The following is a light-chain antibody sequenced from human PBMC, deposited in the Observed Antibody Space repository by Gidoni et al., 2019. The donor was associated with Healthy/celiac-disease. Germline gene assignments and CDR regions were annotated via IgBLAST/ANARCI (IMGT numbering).Light chain of an antibody. CDR1: QSVLYSSKNKNY. J-gene: IGKJ2*01. Sequence: IVMTQSPDSLAVSLGERATINCKSSQSVLYSSKNKNYVSWYQKKLGQPTKVRIYWASTREAGVPDGFSGRGSGTDITITISRLKDEDVAVYYCQQNYSTPYTFGQGTTLEIK. CDR2: WAS. CDR3: QQNYSTPYT. V-gene: IGKV4-1*01.